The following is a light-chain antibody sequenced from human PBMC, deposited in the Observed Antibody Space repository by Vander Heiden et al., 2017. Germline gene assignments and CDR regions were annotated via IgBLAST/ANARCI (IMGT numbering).Light chain of an antibody. CDR1: QSVSSY. Sequence: EIVLTQSPATLSLSPGERATLSCRASQSVSSYLAWYQQKPGQAPRLLIYDASNRATCIKARFSRSRSRTDFTLTISRRVPEDFDLYYCQPRWNGDLRSTF. V-gene: IGKV3-11*01. J-gene: IGKJ5*01. CDR3: QPRWNGDLRST. CDR2: DAS.